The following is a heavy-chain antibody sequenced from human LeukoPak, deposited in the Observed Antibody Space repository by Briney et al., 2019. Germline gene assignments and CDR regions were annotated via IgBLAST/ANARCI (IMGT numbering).Heavy chain of an antibody. CDR2: IQSGSAYI. CDR1: GFTFSAYH. Sequence: PGGSLRLSCAASGFTFSAYHMNWVRQAPGKGLEWLSYIQSGSAYIHYADSVKGRFTISRDNAKNSLYLQMNSLRAEDTAVYYCAKDYAYYYGSGIGGFDYWGQGTLVTVSS. D-gene: IGHD3-10*01. CDR3: AKDYAYYYGSGIGGFDY. V-gene: IGHV3-21*05. J-gene: IGHJ4*02.